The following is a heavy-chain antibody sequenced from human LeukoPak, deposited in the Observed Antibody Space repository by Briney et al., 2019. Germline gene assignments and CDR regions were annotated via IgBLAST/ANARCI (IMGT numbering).Heavy chain of an antibody. CDR3: ARDQGRDSSGWYVY. Sequence: GRSLRLPCAASGFTFSSYGMHWVRQAPGKGLEWVAVIWYDGSNKYYADSVKGRFTISRDNSKNTLYLQMNSLRAEDTAVYYCARDQGRDSSGWYVYWVRARQVT. V-gene: IGHV3-33*01. CDR1: GFTFSSYG. CDR2: IWYDGSNK. D-gene: IGHD6-19*01. J-gene: IGHJ4*02.